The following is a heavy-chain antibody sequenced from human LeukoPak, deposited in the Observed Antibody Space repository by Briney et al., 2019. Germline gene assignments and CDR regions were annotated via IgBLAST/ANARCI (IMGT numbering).Heavy chain of an antibody. D-gene: IGHD3-9*01. Sequence: SETLSLTCVVSGGSLSSGGYSWSWIRQPPGRGLAWIGYIYHSGSTYYHPSLKSRVTISVDRSRNQFSLKLSSVSAADTALYYCARGDDILTCYYISKAFDICGQGTMVTVSS. CDR2: IYHSGST. CDR3: ARGDDILTCYYISKAFDI. J-gene: IGHJ3*02. V-gene: IGHV4-30-2*01. CDR1: GGSLSSGGYS.